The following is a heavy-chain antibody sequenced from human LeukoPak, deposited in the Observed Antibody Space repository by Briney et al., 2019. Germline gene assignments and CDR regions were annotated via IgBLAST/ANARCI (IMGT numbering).Heavy chain of an antibody. CDR3: AKDVTSGSYYADFDY. D-gene: IGHD1-26*01. Sequence: GGSLRLSCAASGFTFSSYGMHWVRQAPGKGLEWVAFIRYDGSNKHYADSVKGRFTISRDNSKNTLYLQMNSLRAEDTAVYYCAKDVTSGSYYADFDYWGQGTLVTVSS. V-gene: IGHV3-30*02. CDR1: GFTFSSYG. CDR2: IRYDGSNK. J-gene: IGHJ4*02.